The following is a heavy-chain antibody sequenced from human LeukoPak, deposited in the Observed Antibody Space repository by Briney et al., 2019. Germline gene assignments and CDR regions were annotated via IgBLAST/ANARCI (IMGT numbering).Heavy chain of an antibody. CDR1: GYTFTAYY. D-gene: IGHD3-10*01. CDR2: INPNSGNT. Sequence: ASVKVSCKAPGYTFTAYYMHWVRQAPGQGLEWMGWINPNSGNTNYAQKFQGRVTMTTDTSISTAYMELSRLRSDDTAVYYCARDRNYGSGSYGIGWFDPWVQGTLATVPS. V-gene: IGHV1-2*02. CDR3: ARDRNYGSGSYGIGWFDP. J-gene: IGHJ5*02.